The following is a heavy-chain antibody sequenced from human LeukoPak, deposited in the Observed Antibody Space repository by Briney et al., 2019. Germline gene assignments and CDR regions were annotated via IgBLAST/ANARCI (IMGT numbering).Heavy chain of an antibody. CDR3: AKRGIVIRAVIIIGFHKEAYYFDY. CDR1: GITLSNYG. CDR2: ISERGGST. J-gene: IGHJ4*02. D-gene: IGHD3-10*01. V-gene: IGHV3-23*01. Sequence: GGSLRLSCVVSGITLSNYGMSLVRQAPGKGLEWVSGISERGGSTNYADSVKGRFIISRDTSKNTVCLQMNSRRVEDTAVYFCAKRGIVIRAVIIIGFHKEAYYFDYWGQGILVTVSS.